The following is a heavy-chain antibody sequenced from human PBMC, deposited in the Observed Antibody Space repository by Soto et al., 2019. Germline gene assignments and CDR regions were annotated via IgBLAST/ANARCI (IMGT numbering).Heavy chain of an antibody. J-gene: IGHJ6*04. CDR1: GYSFTSYC. D-gene: IGHD3-3*01. V-gene: IGHV5-51*01. CDR2: IYPGDSDT. Sequence: GASLKISCNGSGYSFTSYCSGWVRQMPGKHLEWMGIIYPGDSDTRYTPSFQGQVTISADKSISTAYLQWSSLKASDTAMYYCARQRARNYDFWSGYHSSPLDVWGKGTTVTVSS. CDR3: ARQRARNYDFWSGYHSSPLDV.